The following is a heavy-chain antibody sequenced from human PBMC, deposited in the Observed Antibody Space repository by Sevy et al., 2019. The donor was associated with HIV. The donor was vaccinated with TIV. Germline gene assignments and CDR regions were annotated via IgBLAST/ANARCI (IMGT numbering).Heavy chain of an antibody. CDR3: AYGRGVTFGGVIGPLDY. J-gene: IGHJ4*02. V-gene: IGHV3-21*06. D-gene: IGHD3-16*01. CDR2: ISSSSSYI. Sequence: GGSLRLSCAASGFIFSNYTMNWVRQTPGKGLEWVSSISSSSSYIYYADSLKGRFTISRDNAKDSLYLQMNSLRAEDTGVYYCAYGRGVTFGGVIGPLDYGGQGTLVTVSS. CDR1: GFIFSNYT.